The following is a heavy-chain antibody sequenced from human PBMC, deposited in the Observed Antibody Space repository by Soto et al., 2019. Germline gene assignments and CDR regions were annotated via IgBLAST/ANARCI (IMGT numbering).Heavy chain of an antibody. V-gene: IGHV6-1*01. J-gene: IGHJ6*02. Sequence: SQTLSLTCAISGDSVSSNSAAWNWIRQSPSRGLEWLGRTYYRSKWYNDYAVSVKSRITINPDTSKNQFSLQLNSVTPEDTAVYYCARDRRQWLVSAYYYYYGMDVWGQGTTVTSP. CDR2: TYYRSKWYN. CDR3: ARDRRQWLVSAYYYYYGMDV. CDR1: GDSVSSNSAA. D-gene: IGHD6-19*01.